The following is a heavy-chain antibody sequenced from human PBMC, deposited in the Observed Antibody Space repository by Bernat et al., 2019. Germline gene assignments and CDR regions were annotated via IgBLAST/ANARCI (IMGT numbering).Heavy chain of an antibody. J-gene: IGHJ6*02. Sequence: EVQLLESGGGLVQPGGSLRLSCAASGFTFSSYDMIWVRQAPGKGLDWVSGISGGGDRTYDADSVKGRFTISRDNSKNTLSLQMNSLRAEDTAVYYCAKILSQVDYYWYGADVWGQGTTVTVSS. CDR2: ISGGGDRT. D-gene: IGHD2-15*01. V-gene: IGHV3-23*01. CDR3: AKILSQVDYYWYGADV. CDR1: GFTFSSYD.